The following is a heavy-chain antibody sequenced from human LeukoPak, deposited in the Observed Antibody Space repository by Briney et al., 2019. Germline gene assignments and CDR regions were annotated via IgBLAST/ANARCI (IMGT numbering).Heavy chain of an antibody. V-gene: IGHV4-59*01. J-gene: IGHJ6*03. Sequence: SETLSLTCTVSGGSISSYYWSCIRQPPGKGLEWIGYIYYSGSTNYNPSLKSRVTISVDTSKNQFSLKLSSVTAADTAVYYCARAGATHYYYYMDVWGKGTTVTVSS. CDR1: GGSISSYY. CDR2: IYYSGST. CDR3: ARAGATHYYYYMDV.